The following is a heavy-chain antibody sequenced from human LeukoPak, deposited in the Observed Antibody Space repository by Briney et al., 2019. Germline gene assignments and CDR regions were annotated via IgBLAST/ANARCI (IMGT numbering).Heavy chain of an antibody. CDR1: GGSVTSGGYY. V-gene: IGHV4-31*03. J-gene: IGHJ4*02. CDR2: VYYTGST. D-gene: IGHD5-12*01. CDR3: ARGGLRQSLDH. Sequence: SSQTLSLTCTVSGGSVTSGGYYWSWIRQHPGKGLEWIGYVYYTGSTYYNPSLKSRVTISPDTSKNQFSLKVSSVTAADTAVYYCARGGLRQSLDHWGQGTLVTVSS.